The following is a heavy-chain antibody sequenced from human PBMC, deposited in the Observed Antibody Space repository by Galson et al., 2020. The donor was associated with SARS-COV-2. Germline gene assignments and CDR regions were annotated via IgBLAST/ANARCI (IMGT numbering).Heavy chain of an antibody. J-gene: IGHJ4*02. V-gene: IGHV4-61*01. CDR1: GGSVSSGSYY. D-gene: IGHD6-13*01. CDR2: IYYSGST. CDR3: ARGYSSSWYFG. Sequence: SETLSLTCTVSGGSVSSGSYYWSWIRQPPGKGLEWIGYIYYSGSTNYNPSLKSRVTISVDTSKNQFSLKLSSVTAADTAVYYCARGYSSSWYFGWGQGTLVTVSS.